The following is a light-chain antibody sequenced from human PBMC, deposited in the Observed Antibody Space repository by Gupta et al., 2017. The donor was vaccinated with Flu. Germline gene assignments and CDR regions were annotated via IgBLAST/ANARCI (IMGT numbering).Light chain of an antibody. Sequence: EVVLTQSPDTLSLSPGERGTLSCRASQSVSGNYLAWYQQKFGQAPRLLIYDASNRAPGIPDRFSGRGSGTDFTLTISKVEPEDSGVYYCQQYGGSPTWTFGQGTKVEIK. CDR1: QSVSGNY. V-gene: IGKV3-20*01. CDR3: QQYGGSPTWT. J-gene: IGKJ1*01. CDR2: DAS.